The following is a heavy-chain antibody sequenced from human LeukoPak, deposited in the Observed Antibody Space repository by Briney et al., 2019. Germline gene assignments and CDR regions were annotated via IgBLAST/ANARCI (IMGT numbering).Heavy chain of an antibody. CDR2: IYYSGST. CDR1: GGSISSGGYS. D-gene: IGHD3-10*01. CDR3: VCVRSWRELWFIFRY. J-gene: IGHJ4*02. V-gene: IGHV4-31*03. Sequence: PSETLSLTCTVSGGSISSGGYSWSWIRQHPGKGLEWIGYIYYSGSTYYNPSLKSRVTISVDTSKNQFSLKLSSVTAADTAVYYCVCVRSWRELWFIFRYWGQGTLVTVSS.